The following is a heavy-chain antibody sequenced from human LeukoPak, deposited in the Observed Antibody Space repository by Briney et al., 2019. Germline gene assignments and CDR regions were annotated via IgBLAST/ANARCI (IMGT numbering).Heavy chain of an antibody. CDR2: IIPIFGTA. J-gene: IGHJ4*02. Sequence: ASVKASCKASGGTFSSYAISWVRQAPGQGLEWMGGIIPIFGTANYAQKFQGRVTITTDESTSTAYMELSSLRSEDTAVYYCALGMNYDILTARRGYFDYWGQGTLVTVSS. D-gene: IGHD3-9*01. CDR1: GGTFSSYA. V-gene: IGHV1-69*05. CDR3: ALGMNYDILTARRGYFDY.